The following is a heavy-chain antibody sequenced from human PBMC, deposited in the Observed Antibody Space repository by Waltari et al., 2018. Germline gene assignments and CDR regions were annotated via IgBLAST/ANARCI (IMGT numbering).Heavy chain of an antibody. D-gene: IGHD3-16*01. CDR2: IKADGSEQ. V-gene: IGHV3-7*03. J-gene: IGHJ4*02. CDR1: GSTLRGYW. CDR3: ARGSAYYVRVWDY. Sequence: EVQLVESGGTLVQPGGSLSLSCAASGSTLRGYWLTWVRQAPGKGLEWVANIKADGSEQYYVDSVRGRFTISRDNAENSLYLQMNSLIADDTAVYYCARGSAYYVRVWDYWGQGTLVTVSS.